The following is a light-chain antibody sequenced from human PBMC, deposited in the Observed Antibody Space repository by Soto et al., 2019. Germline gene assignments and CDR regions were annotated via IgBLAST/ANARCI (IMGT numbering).Light chain of an antibody. J-gene: IGLJ2*01. CDR3: QSYDSDTVI. Sequence: NFMLTQPHSMSESPGKTVTISCTRSSGSIASSYVQWYQQRPGSSPSIVIYEDEQRSSGVPDRFSGSIDRSSNTASLTISGLKSEDEADYSCQSYDSDTVIFGGGTKVTVL. CDR2: EDE. CDR1: SGSIASSY. V-gene: IGLV6-57*01.